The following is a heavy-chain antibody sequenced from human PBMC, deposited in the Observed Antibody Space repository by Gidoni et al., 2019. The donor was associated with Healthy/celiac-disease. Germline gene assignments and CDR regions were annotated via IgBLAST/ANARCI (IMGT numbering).Heavy chain of an antibody. CDR2: IDYSGGT. J-gene: IGHJ4*02. Sequence: QVQLQESGPGLVKPSETLSLTCTVSGGSISSYYWSWIRQPPGKGLEWIGYIDYSGGTNYTPSLKSRVTISVDTSKNQFSLKLSSVTAADTAVYYCARAMVRGVLVNYFDYWGQGTLVTVSS. D-gene: IGHD3-10*01. CDR1: GGSISSYY. V-gene: IGHV4-59*01. CDR3: ARAMVRGVLVNYFDY.